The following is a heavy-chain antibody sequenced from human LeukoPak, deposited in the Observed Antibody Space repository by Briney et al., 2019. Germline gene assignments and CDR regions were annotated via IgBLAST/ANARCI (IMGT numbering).Heavy chain of an antibody. Sequence: ASVKVSCKASGYTFTSCGISWVRQAPGQGLEWMGWISAYNGNTNYAQKLQGRVTMTTDTSTSTAYMELRSLRSEDTAVYYCARGRIQLWLIRNYYGMDVWGQGTTVTVSS. J-gene: IGHJ6*02. D-gene: IGHD5-18*01. V-gene: IGHV1-18*01. CDR2: ISAYNGNT. CDR3: ARGRIQLWLIRNYYGMDV. CDR1: GYTFTSCG.